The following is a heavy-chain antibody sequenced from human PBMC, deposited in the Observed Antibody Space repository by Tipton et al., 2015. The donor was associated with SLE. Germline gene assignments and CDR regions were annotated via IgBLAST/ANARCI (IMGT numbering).Heavy chain of an antibody. V-gene: IGHV3-30*04. CDR1: GFTFSGYA. CDR3: ARAGYYYDSSGYFLPDY. CDR2: ISYDGSNK. J-gene: IGHJ4*02. D-gene: IGHD3-22*01. Sequence: SLRLSCAASGFTFSGYAMHWVRQAPGKGLEWVALISYDGSNKYYADSVKGRLTISRDNSKNTLYLQMNSLRAEDTAVYYCARAGYYYDSSGYFLPDYWGQGTLVTVSS.